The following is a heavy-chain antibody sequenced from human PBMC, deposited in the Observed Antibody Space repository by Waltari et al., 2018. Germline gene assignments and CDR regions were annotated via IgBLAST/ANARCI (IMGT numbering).Heavy chain of an antibody. J-gene: IGHJ6*02. D-gene: IGHD4-17*01. CDR1: GFTFSSYD. CDR2: SGTEEDT. CDR3: ARDHGDYGMDV. V-gene: IGHV3-13*01. Sequence: EVQLVESGGGLVQPGGSLRLSCAAYGFTFSSYDMPWVRQATGKGLGWVSGSGTEEDTYYPGSVKSRFTISRENAKNSLYLQMNSLRAGDTAVYYCARDHGDYGMDVWGQGTTVTVSS.